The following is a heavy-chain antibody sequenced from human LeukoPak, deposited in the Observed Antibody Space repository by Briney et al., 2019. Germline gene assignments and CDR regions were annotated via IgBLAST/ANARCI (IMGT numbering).Heavy chain of an antibody. CDR2: IYGGGQT. Sequence: PGGSLRLSCAASGFTVSNSYMSWVRQAPGKGLEWVSVIYGGGQTYYTDSVRDRFTISRDNSKNTLYLQMTSLRAEDTAVYYCVRDAYGSGYYYRHDYWGQGTLVTVSS. CDR1: GFTVSNSY. J-gene: IGHJ4*02. V-gene: IGHV3-66*01. CDR3: VRDAYGSGYYYRHDY. D-gene: IGHD3-22*01.